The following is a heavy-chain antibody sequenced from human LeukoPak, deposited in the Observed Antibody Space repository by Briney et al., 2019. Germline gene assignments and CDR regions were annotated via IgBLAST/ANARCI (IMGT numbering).Heavy chain of an antibody. V-gene: IGHV1-18*01. CDR2: ISAYNGST. CDR1: GYTFTSYG. J-gene: IGHJ4*02. CDR3: ARDRAVRGVIITSPLDY. D-gene: IGHD3-10*01. Sequence: ASVKVSCKASGYTFTSYGISWVRQAPGQGLEWMGWISAYNGSTNYAQKLQGRVTMTTDTSTSTAYMELRSLRSDDTAVYYCARDRAVRGVIITSPLDYWGQGTLVTVSS.